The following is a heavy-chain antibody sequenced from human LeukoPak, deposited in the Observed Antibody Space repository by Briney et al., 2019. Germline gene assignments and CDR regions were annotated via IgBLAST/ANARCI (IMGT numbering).Heavy chain of an antibody. J-gene: IGHJ6*03. Sequence: SETLSLTCAVYGGSFSGYYWSWIRQPPGKGLEWIGEINHSGSTNYNPSLKSRVTISVDTSKNQFSLKLGSVTAADTAVYYCARVSSIAARRLSYYYYMDVWGKGTTVTVSS. CDR1: GGSFSGYY. V-gene: IGHV4-34*01. CDR3: ARVSSIAARRLSYYYYMDV. D-gene: IGHD6-6*01. CDR2: INHSGST.